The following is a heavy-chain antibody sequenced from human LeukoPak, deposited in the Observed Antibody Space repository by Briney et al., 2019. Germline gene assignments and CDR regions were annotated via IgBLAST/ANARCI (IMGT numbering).Heavy chain of an antibody. CDR1: GFTISSYY. CDR3: AKDHPVTRAFDS. D-gene: IGHD4-17*01. V-gene: IGHV3-53*01. CDR2: IYSGGST. J-gene: IGHJ4*02. Sequence: GGSLRLSCAASGFTISSYYMSWVRQAPGKGLEWVSVIYSGGSTYYADSVKGRFTISRDNSKNTLYLQMSSLRAEDTAVYYCAKDHPVTRAFDSWGQGTLVTVSS.